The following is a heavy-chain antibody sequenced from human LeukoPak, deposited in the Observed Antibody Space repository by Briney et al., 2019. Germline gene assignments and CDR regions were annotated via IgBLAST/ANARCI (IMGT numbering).Heavy chain of an antibody. D-gene: IGHD5-12*01. CDR1: GFTFSSYA. J-gene: IGHJ5*02. CDR3: AKSPSGYDFNWFDP. CDR2: ISGSGGST. Sequence: QTGGSLRLSCAASGFTFSSYAMSWVRQAPGKGLEWVSAISGSGGSTYYADSVKGRFTISRDNSKNTLYLQMNSLRAEDTAVYYCAKSPSGYDFNWFDPWGQGTLVTVSS. V-gene: IGHV3-23*01.